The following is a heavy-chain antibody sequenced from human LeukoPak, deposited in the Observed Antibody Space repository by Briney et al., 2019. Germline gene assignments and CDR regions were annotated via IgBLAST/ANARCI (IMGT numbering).Heavy chain of an antibody. CDR2: ISSSSTT. CDR3: ARDFPKDIVVVPAALAYYYCGMDV. J-gene: IGHJ6*02. V-gene: IGHV3-48*01. D-gene: IGHD2-2*01. CDR1: GFTLSSYS. Sequence: PGGSLRLSCAASGFTLSSYSMNCVRQAPGKGLEWVSYISSSSTTYYADSVKGRFTISRDNSKNTLYLQMNSLRAEDTAVYYCARDFPKDIVVVPAALAYYYCGMDVWGQGTTVTVSS.